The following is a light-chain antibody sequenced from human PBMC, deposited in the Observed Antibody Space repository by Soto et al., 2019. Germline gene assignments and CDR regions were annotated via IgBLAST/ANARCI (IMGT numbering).Light chain of an antibody. CDR2: AAS. CDR3: QQANTFPVT. CDR1: QGITRW. Sequence: DIQMTQSPSSVSASVGDRVTITCRASQGITRWLAWYQQKPGKAPKLLIYAASSLQSGVPSRLSGSESGTDFTLTISSLQPEDFATYYCQQANTFPVTFGQGTRLEIK. V-gene: IGKV1-12*01. J-gene: IGKJ5*01.